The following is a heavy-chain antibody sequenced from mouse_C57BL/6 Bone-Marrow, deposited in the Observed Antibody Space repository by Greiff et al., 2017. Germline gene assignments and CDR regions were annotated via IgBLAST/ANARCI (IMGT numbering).Heavy chain of an antibody. J-gene: IGHJ4*01. D-gene: IGHD2-3*01. CDR3: ARDDGYYYAMDY. V-gene: IGHV1-81*01. Sequence: VQLQQSGAELARPGASVKLSCKASGYTFTSYGISWVKQRTGQGLEWIGEIYPRSGNTYYNEKFKGKATLTADESSSTAYMELRSLTSEDSAVYFCARDDGYYYAMDYWGQGTSVTVSS. CDR2: IYPRSGNT. CDR1: GYTFTSYG.